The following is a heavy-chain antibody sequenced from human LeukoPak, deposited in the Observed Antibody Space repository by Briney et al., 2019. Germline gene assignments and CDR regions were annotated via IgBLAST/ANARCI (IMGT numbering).Heavy chain of an antibody. J-gene: IGHJ4*02. CDR3: ARVPVPAPRRGLYFDY. V-gene: IGHV1-8*01. CDR1: GGTFSMYA. CDR2: MNLNSGDT. D-gene: IGHD2-2*01. Sequence: GSSAKVSCKASGGTFSMYAISWVRQAPGQGLEWMGWMNLNSGDTYYAQNFQGRFSITSDTSKSTTYMDLASLAPEDTAVYYCARVPVPAPRRGLYFDYWGQGTLITVSS.